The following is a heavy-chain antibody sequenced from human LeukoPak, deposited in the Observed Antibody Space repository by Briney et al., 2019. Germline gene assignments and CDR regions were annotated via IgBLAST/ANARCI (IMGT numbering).Heavy chain of an antibody. CDR2: ISGSGGST. Sequence: GGSLRLSCAASGFTFSSYAMSWVRQAPGKGLEWVSAISGSGGSTYYADSVKGRFTISRDNSKNTLYLQMSSLRAEDTAVYYCAKDRRRYSYGSLFDYWGQGTLVTVSS. CDR3: AKDRRRYSYGSLFDY. D-gene: IGHD5-18*01. CDR1: GFTFSSYA. V-gene: IGHV3-23*01. J-gene: IGHJ4*02.